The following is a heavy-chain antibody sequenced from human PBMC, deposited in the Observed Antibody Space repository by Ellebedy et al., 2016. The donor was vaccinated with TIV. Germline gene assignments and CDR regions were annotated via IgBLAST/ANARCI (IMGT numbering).Heavy chain of an antibody. Sequence: GESLKISXTASGFTFSDYAMSWVRQAPGKGLQWVSSISGSGRDTYFADSVKGRFTISRDNSKNKMFLQVDSLRAEDTAIYYCAKDRADGYYITPDAFDVWGHGTMVTVSS. CDR3: AKDRADGYYITPDAFDV. CDR2: ISGSGRDT. V-gene: IGHV3-23*01. J-gene: IGHJ3*01. D-gene: IGHD3-3*01. CDR1: GFTFSDYA.